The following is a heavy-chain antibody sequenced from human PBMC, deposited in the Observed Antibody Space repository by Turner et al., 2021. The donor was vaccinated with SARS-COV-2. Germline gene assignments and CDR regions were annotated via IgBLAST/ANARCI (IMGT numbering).Heavy chain of an antibody. CDR1: GDSISSSNYY. V-gene: IGHV4-39*01. J-gene: IGHJ6*02. Sequence: LQLQESGPGLVRPSETLSLTCTVSGDSISSSNYYWGWIRQPPGEGLEGIASISYSGTTYYNPSLRSRVTISVDTSRNQFSLKLSSVTAADTGIYYCARHRPNSSGWYYYGMDVWGQGTTVTVSS. D-gene: IGHD6-19*01. CDR3: ARHRPNSSGWYYYGMDV. CDR2: ISYSGTT.